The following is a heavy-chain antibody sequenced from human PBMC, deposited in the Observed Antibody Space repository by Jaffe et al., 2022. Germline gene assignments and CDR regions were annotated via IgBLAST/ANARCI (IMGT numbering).Heavy chain of an antibody. Sequence: QLQLQESGPGLVKPSETLSLTCTVSGGSISSSSYYWGWIRQPPGKGLEWIGSIYYSGSTYYNPSLKSRVTISVDTSKNQFSLKLSSVTAADTAVYYCARIRYCSGGSCYRMGGFDYWGQGTLVTVSS. CDR1: GGSISSSSYY. CDR3: ARIRYCSGGSCYRMGGFDY. D-gene: IGHD2-15*01. CDR2: IYYSGST. V-gene: IGHV4-39*01. J-gene: IGHJ4*02.